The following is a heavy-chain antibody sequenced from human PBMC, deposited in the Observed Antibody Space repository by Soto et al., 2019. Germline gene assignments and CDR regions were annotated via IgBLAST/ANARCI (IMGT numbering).Heavy chain of an antibody. CDR2: IGISGNNM. Sequence: GGSLRLSCAASGFTFRSYEMNWVRQAPGKGLEWISYIGISGNNMFFADSVQGRFTTSRDDAKNSLYLQMNSLRVEDTAVYYCARDGANSSSWYFDLRGRGTLVTVSS. D-gene: IGHD6-13*01. J-gene: IGHJ2*01. V-gene: IGHV3-48*03. CDR1: GFTFRSYE. CDR3: ARDGANSSSWYFDL.